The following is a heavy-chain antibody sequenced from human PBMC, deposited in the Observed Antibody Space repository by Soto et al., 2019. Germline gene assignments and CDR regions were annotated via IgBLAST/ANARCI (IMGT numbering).Heavy chain of an antibody. J-gene: IGHJ4*02. CDR3: ARGRHRNPDY. D-gene: IGHD4-4*01. CDR1: GYTFINFG. CDR2: IRGYNGDT. V-gene: IGHV1-18*04. Sequence: ASVKVSCKTSGYTFINFGITWVRQAPGQGLEWVGKIRGYNGDTNYAPKLQGRVTMTTDTSTSTACLELRTLRSDDTAVYYCARGRHRNPDYWGQGTLVTVSS.